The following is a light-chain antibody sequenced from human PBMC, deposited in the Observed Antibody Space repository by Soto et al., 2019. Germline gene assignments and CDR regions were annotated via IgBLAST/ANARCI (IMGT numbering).Light chain of an antibody. CDR3: QQYGSSPWT. CDR2: GAS. J-gene: IGKJ1*01. CDR1: QSVTNNY. V-gene: IGKV3-20*01. Sequence: EIVLTQSPGILSLSPGERATLSCRASQSVTNNYLAWYQQKPGQAPRLLIYGASSRAAGTPDRFSGSGSGTDFTLTISRLEPEDFTVYFCQQYGSSPWTFGQGTKVDIK.